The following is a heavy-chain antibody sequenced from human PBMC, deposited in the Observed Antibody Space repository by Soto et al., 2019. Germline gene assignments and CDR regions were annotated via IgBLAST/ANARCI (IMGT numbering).Heavy chain of an antibody. V-gene: IGHV3-49*04. J-gene: IGHJ6*02. Sequence: GGSLRLSCTASGFTFGDYAMSWVRQAPGKGLEWVGFIRSKAYGGTTEYAASVKGRFTISRDDSKSIAYLQMNSLKTEDTAVYYCTSWATSGSYYYYGMDVWGQGTTVTVSS. CDR3: TSWATSGSYYYYGMDV. D-gene: IGHD1-26*01. CDR1: GFTFGDYA. CDR2: IRSKAYGGTT.